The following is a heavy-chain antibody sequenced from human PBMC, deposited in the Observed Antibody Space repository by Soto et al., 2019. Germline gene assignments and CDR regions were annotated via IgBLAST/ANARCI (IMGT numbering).Heavy chain of an antibody. CDR2: IHFDDRI. Sequence: PGGSLRLSCAASGFSVSGNSMSWVRQAPGKGLEWVSVIHFDDRILYADSVKGRFTISRDNSKNTLYLQMNSLRAEDTALYYCAKGSRADCYSDSDYWGQGTLVTVSS. D-gene: IGHD2-21*02. CDR1: GFSVSGNS. CDR3: AKGSRADCYSDSDY. V-gene: IGHV3-53*01. J-gene: IGHJ4*02.